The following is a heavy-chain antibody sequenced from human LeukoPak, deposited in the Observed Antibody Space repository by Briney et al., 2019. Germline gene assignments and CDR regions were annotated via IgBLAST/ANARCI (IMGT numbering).Heavy chain of an antibody. CDR3: ARDQHDYVWGSYPGDY. CDR1: GGSISSGGYY. Sequence: PSETLFLTCTVSGGSISSGGYYWSWIRQHPGKGLEWIGYIYYSGSTYYNPSLKSRVTISVDTSKNQFSLKLSSVTAADTAVYYCARDQHDYVWGSYPGDYWGQGTLVTVSS. J-gene: IGHJ4*02. D-gene: IGHD3-16*01. V-gene: IGHV4-31*03. CDR2: IYYSGST.